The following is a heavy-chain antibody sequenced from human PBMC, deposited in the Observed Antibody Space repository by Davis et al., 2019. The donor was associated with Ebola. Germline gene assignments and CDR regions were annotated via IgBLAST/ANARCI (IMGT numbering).Heavy chain of an antibody. V-gene: IGHV4-4*02. CDR1: GGSISSSNW. Sequence: GSLRLSCAVSGGSISSSNWWSWVRQPPGKGLEWIGEIYHSGSTNYNPSLKSRVTISVDKSKNQFSLKLSSVTAADTAVYYCARQYIRRYFQHWGQGTLVTVSS. D-gene: IGHD6-6*01. CDR3: ARQYIRRYFQH. CDR2: IYHSGST. J-gene: IGHJ1*01.